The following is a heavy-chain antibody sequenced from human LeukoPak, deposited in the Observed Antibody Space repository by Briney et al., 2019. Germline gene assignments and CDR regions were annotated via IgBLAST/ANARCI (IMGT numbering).Heavy chain of an antibody. D-gene: IGHD6-13*01. CDR1: GLTVNSNY. CDR2: LYSGGST. V-gene: IGHV3-66*01. Sequence: GGSLRLSCAASGLTVNSNYMSWVRQAPGKGLEWVSVLYSGGSTYYADSVKGRFTISRDNSKNTLYLQMNSLRVEDTAVYYCARAPVAVAGSWYFDCWGQGTPVTVSS. CDR3: ARAPVAVAGSWYFDC. J-gene: IGHJ4*02.